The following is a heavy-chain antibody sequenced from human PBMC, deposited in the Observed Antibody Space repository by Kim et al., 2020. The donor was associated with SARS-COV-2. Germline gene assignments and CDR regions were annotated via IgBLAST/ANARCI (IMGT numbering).Heavy chain of an antibody. CDR3: ARDRVVTPWGY. V-gene: IGHV1-69*04. J-gene: IGHJ4*02. CDR2: IIPILGIA. D-gene: IGHD2-21*02. CDR1: GGTFSSYA. Sequence: SVKVSCKASGGTFSSYAISWVRQAPGQGLEWMGRIIPILGIANYAQKFQGRVTITADTSTSTAYMELSSLRSEDTAVYYFARDRVVTPWGYWGQGTLAT.